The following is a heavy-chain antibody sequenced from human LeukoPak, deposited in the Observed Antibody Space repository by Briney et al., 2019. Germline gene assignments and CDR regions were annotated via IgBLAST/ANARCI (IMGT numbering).Heavy chain of an antibody. CDR1: GFTFSNVW. CDR3: TTEGGNSESDRFDP. V-gene: IGHV3-15*01. Sequence: GGSLRLSCAASGFTFSNVWMSWVRQAPGKGLEWVGRIKSKTDGGATDYAAPVKGRFTISRDDSKNTRYLQMNSLKTEDTAVYYCTTEGGNSESDRFDPWGQGTLVTVSS. D-gene: IGHD4-23*01. J-gene: IGHJ5*02. CDR2: IKSKTDGGAT.